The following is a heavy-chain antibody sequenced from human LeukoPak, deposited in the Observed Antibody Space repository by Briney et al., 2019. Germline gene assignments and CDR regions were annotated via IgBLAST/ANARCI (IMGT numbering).Heavy chain of an antibody. CDR1: VRCIRSCSLL. V-gene: IGHV4-39*07. CDR3: ARLAVPAAPTVSDYFGY. D-gene: IGHD2-2*01. CDR2: IYYSERT. Sequence: PSHTVALPRSVCVRCIRSCSLLGLWIRQPPEKGLEQIGSIYYSERTDYNPPLKCRVTMSVHTSKNQFSLLLRSVTAPDTRVFHRARLAVPAAPTVSDYFGYWGQGTLVSVSS. J-gene: IGHJ4*02.